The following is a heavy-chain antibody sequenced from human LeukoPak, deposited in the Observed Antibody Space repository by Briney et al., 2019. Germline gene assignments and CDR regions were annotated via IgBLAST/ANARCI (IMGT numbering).Heavy chain of an antibody. D-gene: IGHD6-19*01. J-gene: IGHJ4*02. V-gene: IGHV3-21*01. Sequence: GGSLRLSCAASGFTFSIYAMSWVRQAPGKGLEWVSSISSSSSYIYYADSVKGRFTISRDNAKNSLFLQMNSLRAEDTAVYYCAREDSSGLDYWGQGTLVTVSS. CDR3: AREDSSGLDY. CDR1: GFTFSIYA. CDR2: ISSSSSYI.